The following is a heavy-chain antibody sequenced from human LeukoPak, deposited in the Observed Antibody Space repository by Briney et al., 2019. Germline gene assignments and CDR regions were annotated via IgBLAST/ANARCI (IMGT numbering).Heavy chain of an antibody. Sequence: GGSLRLSCAASGFTFSSYGMHWVRQAPGKGLEWVAFIRYDGSNKYYADSVKGRFTISRDNSKNTLYLQMNSLRAEDTAVHYCAKDLEGDYVVWYFDLWGRGTLVTVSS. J-gene: IGHJ2*01. CDR3: AKDLEGDYVVWYFDL. CDR2: IRYDGSNK. V-gene: IGHV3-30*02. CDR1: GFTFSSYG. D-gene: IGHD4-17*01.